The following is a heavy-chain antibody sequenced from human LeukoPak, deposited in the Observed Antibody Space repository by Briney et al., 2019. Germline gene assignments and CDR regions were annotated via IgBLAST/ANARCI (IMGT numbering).Heavy chain of an antibody. D-gene: IGHD1-26*01. J-gene: IGHJ4*02. V-gene: IGHV3-48*03. Sequence: GGSLRLSCAASGFTFSSYEMNWVRQAPGKGLEWVSYISSSGETIYYADSVKGRFTISRDNAKNSLCLQMNSLRVEDTAVYYCAREMVVGAPFDYWGQGTLATVSS. CDR3: AREMVVGAPFDY. CDR2: ISSSGETI. CDR1: GFTFSSYE.